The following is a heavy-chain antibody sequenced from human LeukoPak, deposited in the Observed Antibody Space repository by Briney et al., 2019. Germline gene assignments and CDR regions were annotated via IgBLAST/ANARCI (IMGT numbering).Heavy chain of an antibody. Sequence: PGGSLRLSCAASGFTFSSYAMHWVRQAPGKGLEWVAVISYDGSNKYYADSVKGRFTISRDNSKNTLYLQMNSLRAEDTAVYYCARDYDSSGLTADYWGQGTLVTVSS. CDR1: GFTFSSYA. D-gene: IGHD3-22*01. CDR3: ARDYDSSGLTADY. J-gene: IGHJ4*02. CDR2: ISYDGSNK. V-gene: IGHV3-30-3*01.